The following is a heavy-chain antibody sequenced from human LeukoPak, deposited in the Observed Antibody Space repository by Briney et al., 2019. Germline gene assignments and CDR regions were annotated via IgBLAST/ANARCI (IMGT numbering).Heavy chain of an antibody. CDR2: INNDGSTT. D-gene: IGHD3-10*01. V-gene: IGHV3-74*01. Sequence: PGRSLRLSCAASGFTFANTWMHWVRQAPGKGLVWVSLINNDGSTTNYADSVKGRFTISRDNAKNTVYLQMNSLRAEDTAVYYCAIGGTYGSGSWGQGTLVTVSS. CDR1: GFTFANTW. J-gene: IGHJ4*02. CDR3: AIGGTYGSGS.